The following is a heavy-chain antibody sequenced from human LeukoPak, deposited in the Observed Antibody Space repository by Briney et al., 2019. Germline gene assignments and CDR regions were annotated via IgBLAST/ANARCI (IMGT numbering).Heavy chain of an antibody. CDR3: AKCRYQSSGCHGKS. D-gene: IGHD6-19*01. CDR2: MSGSGDIT. Sequence: GGSLRLSCAASTFTFSSSAMIWVRQAPGKGLEWVAGMSGSGDITYYADSVKGRFGISRDNSKSTLYLQMNSLRADDTALYYCAKCRYQSSGCHGKSWGQGTLVTVST. J-gene: IGHJ5*02. CDR1: TFTFSSSA. V-gene: IGHV3-23*01.